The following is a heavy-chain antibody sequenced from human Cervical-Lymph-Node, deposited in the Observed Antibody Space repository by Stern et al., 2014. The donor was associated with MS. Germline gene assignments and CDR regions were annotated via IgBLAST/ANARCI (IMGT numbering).Heavy chain of an antibody. CDR2: LDWGDDK. CDR3: ARTRVTLVRGVVRGSFFDY. V-gene: IGHV2-70*01. Sequence: QITLKESGPALVKPTQTLTLTCTFSGFSLTTSGMCVSWIRQPPGKALEWLAPLDWGDDKYYSTSLKTRLTISKDTSKNQVVLTMTNVDPVDTATYYCARTRVTLVRGVVRGSFFDYWGQGALVTVSS. D-gene: IGHD3-10*01. J-gene: IGHJ4*02. CDR1: GFSLTTSGMC.